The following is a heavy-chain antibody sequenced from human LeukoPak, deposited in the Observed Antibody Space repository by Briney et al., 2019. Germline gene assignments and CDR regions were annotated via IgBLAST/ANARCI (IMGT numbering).Heavy chain of an antibody. Sequence: GGSLRLSCAASGFTFSSYSMNWVRQAPGKGLEWVSSISSSSSYIYYADSVKGRFTISRDNAKNSLYLQMNSLRAEDTAVYYCARVRRGGYNGKIDYWGQGTLVTVSS. CDR1: GFTFSSYS. J-gene: IGHJ4*02. CDR3: ARVRRGGYNGKIDY. CDR2: ISSSSSYI. V-gene: IGHV3-21*01. D-gene: IGHD5-24*01.